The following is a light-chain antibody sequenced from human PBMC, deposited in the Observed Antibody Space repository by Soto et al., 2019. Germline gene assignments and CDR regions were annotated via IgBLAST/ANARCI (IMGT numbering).Light chain of an antibody. CDR3: QQSNSYPYT. CDR2: KAS. V-gene: IGKV1-5*03. CDR1: QSISSW. J-gene: IGKJ2*01. Sequence: DMQMTQSPSTLSASVGDRVTITFRASQSISSWLAWYQQKPGKAPKLLIYKASSLESGVPSRFSGSGSGREFTLTISSLQPDDFATYYCQQSNSYPYTFGQGTKLEIK.